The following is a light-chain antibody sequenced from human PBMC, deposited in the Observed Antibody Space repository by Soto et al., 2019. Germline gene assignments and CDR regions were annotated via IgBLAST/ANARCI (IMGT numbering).Light chain of an antibody. V-gene: IGLV1-44*01. CDR1: NSNIGSNA. CDR2: DDN. Sequence: QSVLTQPPSVSGTPGQRVIISCSGSNSNIGSNAVHWYQQLPGAAPKLLIDDDNQRPSGVPDRFSGSKSGTSASLAISGLRSEDEADYYCSSYTSSSSNFVFGSGTKLTVL. CDR3: SSYTSSSSNFV. J-gene: IGLJ1*01.